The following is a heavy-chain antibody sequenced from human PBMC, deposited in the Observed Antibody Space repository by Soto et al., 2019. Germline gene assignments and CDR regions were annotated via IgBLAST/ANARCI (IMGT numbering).Heavy chain of an antibody. Sequence: GGSLRLSCAASGFTFSSYAMSWVRQAPGKGLEWVSVISGSGGSTYYADSVKGRFTISRDNSKNTLYLQMNNLRAEDTAVYYCAKDRLTIVVIAAFFHYWGQGTLVTVSS. J-gene: IGHJ4*02. CDR2: ISGSGGST. CDR3: AKDRLTIVVIAAFFHY. V-gene: IGHV3-23*01. CDR1: GFTFSSYA. D-gene: IGHD2-15*01.